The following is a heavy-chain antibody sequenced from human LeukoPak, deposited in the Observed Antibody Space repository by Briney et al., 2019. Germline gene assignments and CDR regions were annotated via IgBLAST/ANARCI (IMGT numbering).Heavy chain of an antibody. J-gene: IGHJ4*02. V-gene: IGHV3-48*01. Sequence: PGGSLRLSCAASGFTFSSYSMNWVRQAPGKGLEWVSYISSSSSTIYYADSVKGRFTISRDNAKNSLYLQMNSLRAEDTAVYYCARVKMDIVVVPAAYGYDYWGQGTLVTVSS. D-gene: IGHD2-2*03. CDR2: ISSSSSTI. CDR3: ARVKMDIVVVPAAYGYDY. CDR1: GFTFSSYS.